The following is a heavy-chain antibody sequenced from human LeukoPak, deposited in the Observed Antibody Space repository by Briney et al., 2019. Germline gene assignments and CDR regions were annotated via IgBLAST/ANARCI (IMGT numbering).Heavy chain of an antibody. D-gene: IGHD5-18*01. Sequence: ASVKVSCKASGYTFTSYGISWVRQAPGQGLEWMGWISAYNGNTNYAQKLQGRVTMTTDTSTSTAYMELRSLRSDDTAVYYCARDLLSDTDYSYGYWGQGTLVTVSS. CDR2: ISAYNGNT. CDR1: GYTFTSYG. V-gene: IGHV1-18*01. CDR3: ARDLLSDTDYSYGY. J-gene: IGHJ4*02.